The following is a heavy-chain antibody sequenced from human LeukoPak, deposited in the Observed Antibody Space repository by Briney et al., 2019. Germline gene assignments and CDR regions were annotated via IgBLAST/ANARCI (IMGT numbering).Heavy chain of an antibody. CDR1: GFTFSTFA. CDR2: IFPSGGEI. Sequence: GGSLRLSCAASGFTFSTFAMIWVRQPPGKGLEWVSSIFPSGGEIHYADSVRGRFTISRDNSKSTLSLQMNSLRAEDTAIYYCARDRPFWSGYRFIDYYYYYMDVWGKGTTVTVSS. J-gene: IGHJ6*03. V-gene: IGHV3-23*01. CDR3: ARDRPFWSGYRFIDYYYYYMDV. D-gene: IGHD3-3*01.